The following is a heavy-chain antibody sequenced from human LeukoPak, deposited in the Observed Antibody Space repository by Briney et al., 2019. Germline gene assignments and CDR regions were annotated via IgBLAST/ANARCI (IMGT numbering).Heavy chain of an antibody. Sequence: PGGSLRLSCAASGFTFSIYWMSWVRQAPGKGLEWVANINQDGGEKYYVDSVKGRFTISRDNAKNSLYLQMNSLRAEDTAVYYCARYCSGGSCFDYWGQGTLVTVFS. CDR3: ARYCSGGSCFDY. V-gene: IGHV3-7*03. CDR2: INQDGGEK. CDR1: GFTFSIYW. D-gene: IGHD2-15*01. J-gene: IGHJ4*02.